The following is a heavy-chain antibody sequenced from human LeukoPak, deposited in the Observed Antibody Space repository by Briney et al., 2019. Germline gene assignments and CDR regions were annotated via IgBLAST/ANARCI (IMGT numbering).Heavy chain of an antibody. Sequence: GGSLRLSCAASGFTFSGSAIHWVRQASGKGLEWLGRIRSKANSYATTYAASIKGRFTISRDDSKNTAYLQMNSLKTEDTAVYYCTRPDFEGDYWGQGTLVTVSS. CDR3: TRPDFEGDY. V-gene: IGHV3-73*01. CDR1: GFTFSGSA. J-gene: IGHJ4*02. CDR2: IRSKANSYAT.